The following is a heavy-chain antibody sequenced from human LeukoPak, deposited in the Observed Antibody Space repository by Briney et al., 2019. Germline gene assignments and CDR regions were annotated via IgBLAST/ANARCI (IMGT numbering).Heavy chain of an antibody. D-gene: IGHD5-12*01. J-gene: IGHJ4*02. CDR3: TTKVIRGNSGDDYDD. CDR2: IFGSGGSA. Sequence: GGSLRLSCAASGFTFNNYAMYWVRQAPGKGLEWVSGIFGSGGSAHYADSVKGRFTISRDNSKNTVYLQLDSLRVEDTAVYYCTTKVIRGNSGDDYDDWGQGTLVTVSS. V-gene: IGHV3-23*01. CDR1: GFTFNNYA.